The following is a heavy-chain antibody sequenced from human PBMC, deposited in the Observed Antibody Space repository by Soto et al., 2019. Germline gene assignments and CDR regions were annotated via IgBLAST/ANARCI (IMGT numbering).Heavy chain of an antibody. J-gene: IGHJ4*02. Sequence: GSLRLSCAASGFTFYNYAMGWVRQAPGKGLEWVSAITGTGSDTYYVDSVKGRFTISRDNSENTLYLQMNSLRAEDTAIYYCAKLGSSSWSPHYYFDYWGQGTLVTVSS. D-gene: IGHD2-2*01. CDR2: ITGTGSDT. CDR3: AKLGSSSWSPHYYFDY. CDR1: GFTFYNYA. V-gene: IGHV3-23*01.